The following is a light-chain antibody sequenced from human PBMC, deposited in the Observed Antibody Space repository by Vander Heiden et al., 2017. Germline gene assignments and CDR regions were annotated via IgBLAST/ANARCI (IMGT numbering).Light chain of an antibody. CDR3: CSHAGSNTFYV. V-gene: IGLV2-23*02. CDR2: EVS. Sequence: QSALNQPAYVAGSPGKSINISCNGTSSDVGNYNLVSWYQQHPGKAPILMIYEVSKRPSGVSNRFSCSKSGNSASFIFFVLQAEDEAEYFCCSHAGSNTFYVFVTGTKV. CDR1: SSDVGNYNL. J-gene: IGLJ1*01.